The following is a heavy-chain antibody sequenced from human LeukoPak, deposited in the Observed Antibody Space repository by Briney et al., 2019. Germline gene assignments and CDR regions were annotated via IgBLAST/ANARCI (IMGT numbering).Heavy chain of an antibody. CDR2: IYHGGSA. J-gene: IGHJ5*02. D-gene: IGHD3-9*01. CDR3: ARVLTGYLRKWFDP. CDR1: GDSISRGGYS. V-gene: IGHV4-30-2*01. Sequence: SETLCLTCAVSGDSISRGGYSWSWIRQPPGKGLEWIGYIYHGGSAYYNPSLKGRLTISVDTSNNQFSLRLSSVTAADTAVYYCARVLTGYLRKWFDPWGQGTLVTVSS.